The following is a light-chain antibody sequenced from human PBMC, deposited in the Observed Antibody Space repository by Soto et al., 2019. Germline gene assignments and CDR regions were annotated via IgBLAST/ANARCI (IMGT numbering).Light chain of an antibody. Sequence: QSALTQPASVSGPPGQSITISCTGTSSDVGAYNYVSWYQHHPGKAPRLVIYDVTNRPSGISDRFSGPKSGNTASLTISGLLAEDEADYYCTSYTSTSTYVFGTGTKLTVL. V-gene: IGLV2-14*01. J-gene: IGLJ1*01. CDR3: TSYTSTSTYV. CDR1: SSDVGAYNY. CDR2: DVT.